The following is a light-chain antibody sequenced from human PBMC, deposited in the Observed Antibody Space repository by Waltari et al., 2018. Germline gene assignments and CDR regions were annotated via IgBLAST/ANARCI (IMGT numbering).Light chain of an antibody. V-gene: IGKV3-20*01. Sequence: EIVLTQSPGTLSLSPGERATLSCRASQSISSSQIAWYQQKPGRAPRLLIYGAASRATGIPARFSGSGSGTDFTLTISSLEPEDFAVYYCQQYDSSPLTFGGGTKVEIK. CDR3: QQYDSSPLT. J-gene: IGKJ4*01. CDR2: GAA. CDR1: QSISSSQ.